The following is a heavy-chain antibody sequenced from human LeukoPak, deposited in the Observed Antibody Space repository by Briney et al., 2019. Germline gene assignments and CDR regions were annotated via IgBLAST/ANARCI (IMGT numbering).Heavy chain of an antibody. J-gene: IGHJ3*02. CDR3: AREGSRITIFGVVNDAFDI. CDR1: GFTFSGYS. V-gene: IGHV3-48*01. Sequence: GGSLRLSCAASGFTFSGYSMNWVRQAPGKGLEWVSYISSSSSTIYYADSVKGRFTISRDNAKNSLYLQMNSLRAEDTAVYYCAREGSRITIFGVVNDAFDIWGQGTMVTVSS. D-gene: IGHD3-3*01. CDR2: ISSSSSTI.